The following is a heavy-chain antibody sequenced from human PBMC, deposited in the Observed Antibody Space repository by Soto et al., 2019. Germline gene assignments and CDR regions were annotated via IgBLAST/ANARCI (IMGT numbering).Heavy chain of an antibody. D-gene: IGHD4-17*01. CDR3: ARGPDYRAYYYYGMDL. CDR1: GGTFSSYA. J-gene: IGHJ6*02. CDR2: LIPIFGTA. Sequence: SVKVSCKASGGTFSSYAISWVRPDPGQGLEWMGGLIPIFGTANYAQKFQGRVTITAAESTSTAYMELSSLRSEDTAVYYCARGPDYRAYYYYGMDLWGQGTTVTVSS. V-gene: IGHV1-69*13.